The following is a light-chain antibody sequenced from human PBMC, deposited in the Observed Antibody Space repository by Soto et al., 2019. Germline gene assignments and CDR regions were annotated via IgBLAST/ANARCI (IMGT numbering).Light chain of an antibody. V-gene: IGLV2-23*01. CDR1: SSDVGSYNI. Sequence: QSALTQPASVSGSPGQSITISCTGTSSDVGSYNIVSWYQQRPGKAPELMIYEGIKRPSGVSNRFSGSKSGNTASLTISGLQAEDVADYYCCSFASSSTYVFGSGTKVTVL. CDR3: CSFASSSTYV. J-gene: IGLJ1*01. CDR2: EGI.